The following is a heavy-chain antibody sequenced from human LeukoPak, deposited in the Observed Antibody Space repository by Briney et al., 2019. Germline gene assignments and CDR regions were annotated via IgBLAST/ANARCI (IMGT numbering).Heavy chain of an antibody. CDR2: INHSGST. Sequence: RASETLSLTCAVYGGSFSGHYWSWIRQPPGKGLEWIGEINHSGSTNYNPSLKSRVTISVDTSKNQFSLKLSSVTAADTAVYYCAGRGYSDYGIAFWGQGPLVTVSS. J-gene: IGHJ4*02. CDR3: AGRGYSDYGIAF. CDR1: GGSFSGHY. V-gene: IGHV4-34*01. D-gene: IGHD5-12*01.